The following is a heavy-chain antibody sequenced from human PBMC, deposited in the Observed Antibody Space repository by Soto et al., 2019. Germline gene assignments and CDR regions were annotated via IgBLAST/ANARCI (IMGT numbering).Heavy chain of an antibody. CDR3: ARGKVVPAARKRFDY. Sequence: SETLSLTCTVSGGSISSYYWSWIRQPPGKGLEWIGYIYYSGSTNYNPSLKSRVTISVDTSKNQFSLKLSSVTAADTAVYYCARGKVVPAARKRFDYWGQGTLVTVSS. CDR1: GGSISSYY. V-gene: IGHV4-59*12. CDR2: IYYSGST. D-gene: IGHD2-2*01. J-gene: IGHJ4*02.